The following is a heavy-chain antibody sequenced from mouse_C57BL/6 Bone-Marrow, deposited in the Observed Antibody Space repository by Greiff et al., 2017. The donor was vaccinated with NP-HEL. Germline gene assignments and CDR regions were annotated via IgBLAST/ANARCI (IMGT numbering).Heavy chain of an antibody. CDR1: GYTFTTYW. CDR2: IDPSDSYT. J-gene: IGHJ3*01. Sequence: QVQLQQPGAELVKSGASVKLSCKASGYTFTTYWMQWVKQRPGQGLEWIGEIDPSDSYTNYNQKFKGKATLTVDKSSSTASMQLSSLTSEDSAFYYCARKAYYGRSYEFAYWGQGTLVTVSA. D-gene: IGHD1-1*01. V-gene: IGHV1-50*01. CDR3: ARKAYYGRSYEFAY.